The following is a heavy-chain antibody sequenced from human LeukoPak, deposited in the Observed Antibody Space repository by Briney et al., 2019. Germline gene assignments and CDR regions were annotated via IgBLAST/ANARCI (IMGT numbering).Heavy chain of an antibody. V-gene: IGHV1-18*01. Sequence: GSSVKVSCKASGYTFTSYGISWVRQAPGQGLEWMGWISAYNGNTNYAQKLQGRVTMTTDTSTSTAYMELRSLRSDDTAVCYCARVVDGDYDAFDIWGQGTMVTVSS. J-gene: IGHJ3*02. CDR1: GYTFTSYG. CDR3: ARVVDGDYDAFDI. CDR2: ISAYNGNT. D-gene: IGHD4-17*01.